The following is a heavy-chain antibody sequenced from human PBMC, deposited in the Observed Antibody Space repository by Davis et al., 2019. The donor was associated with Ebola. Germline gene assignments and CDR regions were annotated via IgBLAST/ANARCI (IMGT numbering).Heavy chain of an antibody. V-gene: IGHV3-23*01. J-gene: IGHJ6*02. Sequence: PGGSLRLSCAASGFTFSSYGMHWVRQAPGKGLEWVSAISGSGGSTYYADSVKGRFTISRDNSKNTLYLQMNSLRAEDTAVYYCAKFDGYQLLFRLRGIDVWGQGTTVTVSS. CDR2: ISGSGGST. D-gene: IGHD2-2*01. CDR3: AKFDGYQLLFRLRGIDV. CDR1: GFTFSSYG.